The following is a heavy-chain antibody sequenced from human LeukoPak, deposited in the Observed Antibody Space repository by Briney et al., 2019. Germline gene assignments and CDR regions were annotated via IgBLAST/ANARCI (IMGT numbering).Heavy chain of an antibody. D-gene: IGHD6-6*01. CDR1: GYSISSGYY. CDR2: IYHSGST. J-gene: IGHJ4*02. CDR3: AREWGSSSGEDYFDY. V-gene: IGHV4-38-2*02. Sequence: NPSETLSLTCTVSGYSISSGYYWGWIRPPPGKGLEWIGSIYHSGSTNYNPSLKSRVTISVDTSKNQFSLKLSSVTAADTAVYYCAREWGSSSGEDYFDYWGQGTLVTVSS.